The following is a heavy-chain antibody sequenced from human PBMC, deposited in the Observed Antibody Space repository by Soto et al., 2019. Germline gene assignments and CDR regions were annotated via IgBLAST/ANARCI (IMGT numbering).Heavy chain of an antibody. J-gene: IGHJ5*02. D-gene: IGHD6-19*01. V-gene: IGHV3-30*18. CDR2: ISYDGSNK. Sequence: QVQLVESGGGVVQPGRSLRLSCAASGFTFSSYGMHWVRQAPGKGLEWVAVISYDGSNKYYADSVKGRFTISRDNSKNTLYLQRSSLSAEDTAVYYCAKEPNSGWDWAINWFDPWGQGTLVTVSS. CDR1: GFTFSSYG. CDR3: AKEPNSGWDWAINWFDP.